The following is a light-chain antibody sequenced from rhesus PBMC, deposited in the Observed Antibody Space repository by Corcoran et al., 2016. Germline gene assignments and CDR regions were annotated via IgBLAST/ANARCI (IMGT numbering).Light chain of an antibody. CDR3: QQYSSRPRT. CDR1: QGISSW. Sequence: DIQMTQSPSSLSASVGDTVTITFRARQGISSWLAWYPQKQGKAHKLLIYQASRLQSGVPSRFSGSGYVTVFTLTISSLQSEDVASFYCQQYSSRPRTVGQGTKVEIK. CDR2: QAS. V-gene: IGKV1-22*01. J-gene: IGKJ1*01.